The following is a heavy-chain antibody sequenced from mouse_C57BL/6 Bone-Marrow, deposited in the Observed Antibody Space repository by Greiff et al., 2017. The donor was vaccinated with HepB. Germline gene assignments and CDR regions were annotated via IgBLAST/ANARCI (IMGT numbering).Heavy chain of an antibody. V-gene: IGHV5-12*01. CDR2: ISNGGGST. CDR1: GFTFSDYY. D-gene: IGHD1-1*01. CDR3: ARGPNYYGSSRYYFDY. Sequence: DVKLVESGGGLVQPGGSLKLSCAASGFTFSDYYMYWVRQTPEKRLEWVAYISNGGGSTYYPDTVKGRFTISRDNAKNTLYLQMSRLKSEDTAMYYCARGPNYYGSSRYYFDYWGQGTTLTVSS. J-gene: IGHJ2*01.